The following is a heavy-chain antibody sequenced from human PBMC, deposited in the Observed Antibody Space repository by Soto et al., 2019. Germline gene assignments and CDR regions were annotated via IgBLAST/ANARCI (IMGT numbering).Heavy chain of an antibody. D-gene: IGHD6-6*01. CDR2: IYYSGST. CDR3: ARRSIAARHDAFDI. CDR1: SGSISSYY. V-gene: IGHV4-59*08. Sequence: PSETLSLTCGVSSGSISSYYWSWIRQPPGKGLEWIGYIYYSGSTNYNPSLKSRVTISVDTSKNQFSLKLSSVTAADTAVYYCARRSIAARHDAFDIWGQGTMVTVSS. J-gene: IGHJ3*02.